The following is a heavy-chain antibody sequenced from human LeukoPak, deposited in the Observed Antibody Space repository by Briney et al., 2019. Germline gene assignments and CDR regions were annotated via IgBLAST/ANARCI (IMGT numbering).Heavy chain of an antibody. CDR1: GYTFTNFD. V-gene: IGHV1-8*03. J-gene: IGHJ4*02. CDR3: ARVGYSNSYDY. CDR2: MNPNTGNA. D-gene: IGHD4-11*01. Sequence: GASVKVSCKASGYTFTNFDINWVRQATGQGLEWMGWMNPNTGNAGYAQKFQDRVTITWDASISTACTDLSSLRSEDTAVYYCARVGYSNSYDYWGQGTLVTVSS.